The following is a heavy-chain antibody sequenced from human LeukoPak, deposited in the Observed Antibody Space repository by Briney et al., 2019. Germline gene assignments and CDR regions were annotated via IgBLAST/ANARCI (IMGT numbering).Heavy chain of an antibody. Sequence: SVKVSCKASGGTFSSYAISWVRQTPGQGLEWMGGIIPIFGTANYAQKFQGRVTITADESTSTAYMELSSLRSEDTAVYYCARDSSGPIAVAAPNWFDPWGQGTLVTVSS. J-gene: IGHJ5*02. V-gene: IGHV1-69*13. D-gene: IGHD6-19*01. CDR3: ARDSSGPIAVAAPNWFDP. CDR1: GGTFSSYA. CDR2: IIPIFGTA.